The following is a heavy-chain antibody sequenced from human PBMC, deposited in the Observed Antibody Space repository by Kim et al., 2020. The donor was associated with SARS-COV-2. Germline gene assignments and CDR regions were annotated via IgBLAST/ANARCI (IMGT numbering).Heavy chain of an antibody. V-gene: IGHV1-2*02. J-gene: IGHJ6*02. CDR1: GDTFTGYN. Sequence: ASVKVSCKASGDTFTGYNMHWVRQAPGQGLEWMGWINPNSGVTNYAQNFQGRVTMTRDTSISTAYMELSRLRSDDTAVYYCARVIAQYDMDVWGQGTTVTVSS. D-gene: IGHD3-22*01. CDR3: ARVIAQYDMDV. CDR2: INPNSGVT.